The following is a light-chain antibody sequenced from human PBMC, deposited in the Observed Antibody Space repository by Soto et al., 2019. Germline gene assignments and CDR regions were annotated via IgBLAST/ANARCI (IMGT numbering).Light chain of an antibody. CDR2: QVS. V-gene: IGKV2-30*02. CDR1: QSLIHSDGNTY. J-gene: IGKJ2*01. CDR3: MQGTHWPPYT. Sequence: DVVMTQSPLSQPVTVGQPASISCRSSQSLIHSDGNTYLNWFLQRPGQSPRRLIYQVSKRDSGVPDRFSGSGSGTDFTLKISRVEAEDVGVYYCMQGTHWPPYTFGQGTKLEIK.